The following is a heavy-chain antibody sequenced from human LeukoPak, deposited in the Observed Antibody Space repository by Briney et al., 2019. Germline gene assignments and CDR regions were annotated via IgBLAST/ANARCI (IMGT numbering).Heavy chain of an antibody. J-gene: IGHJ4*02. V-gene: IGHV3-74*01. CDR2: IKSDGSVT. Sequence: GGSLRLSCAASGFTFSSYWMHWVRQAPGEGLVWVSRIKSDGSVTWYADSVKGRFTISRDNAKNSLYLQMNSLRAEDTALYYCAKARPRGYSGYDPFDYWGQGTLVTVSS. CDR1: GFTFSSYW. CDR3: AKARPRGYSGYDPFDY. D-gene: IGHD5-12*01.